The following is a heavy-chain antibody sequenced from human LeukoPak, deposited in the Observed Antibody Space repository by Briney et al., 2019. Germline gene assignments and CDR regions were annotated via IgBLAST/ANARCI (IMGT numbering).Heavy chain of an antibody. CDR3: AKVYSSSWYGYYYYMDV. CDR2: IKQDGSEK. D-gene: IGHD6-13*01. Sequence: GGSLRLSCAASGFTFSSYWMSWVRQAPGKGLEWVANIKQDGSEKYYVDSVKGRFTISRDNSKNTLYLQMNSLRAEDTAVYYCAKVYSSSWYGYYYYMDVWGKGTTVTVSS. V-gene: IGHV3-7*03. J-gene: IGHJ6*03. CDR1: GFTFSSYW.